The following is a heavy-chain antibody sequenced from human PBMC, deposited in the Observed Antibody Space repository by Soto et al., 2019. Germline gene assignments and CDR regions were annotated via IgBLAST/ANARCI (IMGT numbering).Heavy chain of an antibody. CDR1: GGSISSSSYY. D-gene: IGHD2-2*01. Sequence: SETLSLTCTVSGGSISSSSYYWGWIRQPPGKGLEWIGSIYYSGSTYYNPSLKSRVTISVDTSKNQFSLKLSSVTAADTAVYYCARQRGRWDIVVVPAAMPWFDPWGQGTLVTVSS. CDR2: IYYSGST. J-gene: IGHJ5*02. V-gene: IGHV4-39*01. CDR3: ARQRGRWDIVVVPAAMPWFDP.